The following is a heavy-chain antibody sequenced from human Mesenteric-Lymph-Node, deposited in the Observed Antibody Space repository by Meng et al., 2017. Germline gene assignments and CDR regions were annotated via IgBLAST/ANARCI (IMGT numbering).Heavy chain of an antibody. J-gene: IGHJ3*02. CDR1: GFTFSSYW. Sequence: GGSLRLSCAASGFTFSSYWMSWFRQAPGKGLEWVANIKQDGSEQYSVDSVKGRFTISRDNAKTSLYLQMNSLRAEDTAVYYCARDSYYYDSSGYYGEDAFDIWGQGTMVTVSS. CDR3: ARDSYYYDSSGYYGEDAFDI. D-gene: IGHD3-22*01. CDR2: IKQDGSEQ. V-gene: IGHV3-7*01.